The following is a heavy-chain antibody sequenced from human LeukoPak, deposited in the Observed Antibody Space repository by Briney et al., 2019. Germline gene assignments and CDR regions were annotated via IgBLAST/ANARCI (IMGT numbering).Heavy chain of an antibody. D-gene: IGHD3-10*01. CDR2: ISNDGSVK. V-gene: IGHV3-30-3*01. CDR1: GFTFSSYA. J-gene: IGHJ1*01. Sequence: GGSLRLSCAASGFTFSSYAMHWVRQAPGKGLEWVAVISNDGSVKYYADSVNGRFTISRDNSKHPIYLQMNSLRAEDTAVYYCARDSQYYGSGKPDFQHWGQGTLVTASS. CDR3: ARDSQYYGSGKPDFQH.